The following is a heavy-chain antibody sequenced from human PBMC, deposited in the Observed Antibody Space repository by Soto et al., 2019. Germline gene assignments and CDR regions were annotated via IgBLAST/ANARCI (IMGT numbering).Heavy chain of an antibody. D-gene: IGHD6-6*01. CDR1: GDSVSDNSAA. V-gene: IGHV6-1*01. J-gene: IGHJ4*02. CDR3: ARDGYSSSYDFDH. Sequence: QVQLQQSGPGLVKPSQTLSLTCAISGDSVSDNSAAWNWIRQSPSRGLEWLGRTYYRSKWYSDYAVSVKSRITINSDTSKNQFSLQLNFVTPDDSAVYYCARDGYSSSYDFDHWGQGTLVTVSS. CDR2: TYYRSKWYS.